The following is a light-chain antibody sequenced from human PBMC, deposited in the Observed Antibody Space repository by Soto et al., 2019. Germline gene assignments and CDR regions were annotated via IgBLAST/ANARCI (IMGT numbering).Light chain of an antibody. CDR3: QVFDGSLWT. Sequence: EIVLTQSPGTLSLSPGERATLSCMASQSVSSNKLAWYQQKPGQAPRLLIYGASGRATGIPDRFSGSGSGTDFTLTISRLEPEDFAVYYCQVFDGSLWTFGQGTKVDIK. CDR2: GAS. CDR1: QSVSSNK. V-gene: IGKV3-20*01. J-gene: IGKJ1*01.